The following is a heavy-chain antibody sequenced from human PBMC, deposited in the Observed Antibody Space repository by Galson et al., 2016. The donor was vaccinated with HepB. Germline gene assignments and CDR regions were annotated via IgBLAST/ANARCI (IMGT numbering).Heavy chain of an antibody. CDR2: IYNNGDT. Sequence: SLRLSCAASGFTVSSNCMTWVRQAPGKGLEWVSVIYNNGDTKYADSLKGRFTISRDNSKNTLYLQMNSLRADDTAVYYCARGTTVTTHWYFDLWGRGTPVTVSS. J-gene: IGHJ2*01. V-gene: IGHV3-53*01. CDR1: GFTVSSNC. D-gene: IGHD4-17*01. CDR3: ARGTTVTTHWYFDL.